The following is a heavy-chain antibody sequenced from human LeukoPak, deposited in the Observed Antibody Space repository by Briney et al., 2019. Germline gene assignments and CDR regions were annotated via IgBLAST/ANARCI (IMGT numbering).Heavy chain of an antibody. D-gene: IGHD6-19*01. CDR3: ARSVYSSGWGYYYYYMDV. J-gene: IGHJ6*03. V-gene: IGHV4-38-2*02. CDR2: VDHSGST. Sequence: PSETLSLTCTVSGYSITSGYYWGWIRQPPGKGLEWIGSVDHSGSTYYNPSLKSRVTISVDTSKNQFSLKLSSVTAADTAVYYCARSVYSSGWGYYYYYMDVWGKGTTVTISS. CDR1: GYSITSGYY.